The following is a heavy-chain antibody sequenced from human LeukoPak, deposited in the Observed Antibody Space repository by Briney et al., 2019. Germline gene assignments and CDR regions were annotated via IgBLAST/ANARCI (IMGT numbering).Heavy chain of an antibody. CDR1: GGSISSSSYY. J-gene: IGHJ2*01. V-gene: IGHV4-39*07. CDR2: TYYSGST. D-gene: IGHD4-11*01. CDR3: ARDIGQVDYTPGWYLDL. Sequence: PSETLSLTCTVSGGSISSSSYYWGWIRQPPGKGLEWIGSTYYSGSTYYNPSLKSRVTISVDRSKNQFSLKLSSVTAADTAVYYCARDIGQVDYTPGWYLDLWGRGTLVTVSS.